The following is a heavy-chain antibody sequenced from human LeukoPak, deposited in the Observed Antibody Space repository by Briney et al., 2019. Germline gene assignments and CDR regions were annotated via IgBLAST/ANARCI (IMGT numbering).Heavy chain of an antibody. J-gene: IGHJ5*02. CDR2: INYSGDT. Sequence: SETLSLTCTVSGGSISSSSYYWGWIRQPPGKRLQWIGSINYSGDTYYNPSLKSRVTISVDTSKNQFSLKLTSVTAADTAVYYCARGSTYSGYDYRWFDPWGQGTLVTVSS. CDR3: ARGSTYSGYDYRWFDP. D-gene: IGHD5-12*01. CDR1: GGSISSSSYY. V-gene: IGHV4-39*07.